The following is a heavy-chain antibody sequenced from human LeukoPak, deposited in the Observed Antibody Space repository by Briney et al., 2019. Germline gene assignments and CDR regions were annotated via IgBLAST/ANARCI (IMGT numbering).Heavy chain of an antibody. Sequence: PSETLSLTCTVSGGSISSYYWSWIRQPAGKGLEWIGRIYTSGSTNYNPSLKSRVTMSVDASKNQFSLKLSSVTAADTAVYYCARDSDTIFGVVNFDYWGQGTLVTVSS. D-gene: IGHD3-3*01. CDR2: IYTSGST. CDR3: ARDSDTIFGVVNFDY. V-gene: IGHV4-4*07. CDR1: GGSISSYY. J-gene: IGHJ4*02.